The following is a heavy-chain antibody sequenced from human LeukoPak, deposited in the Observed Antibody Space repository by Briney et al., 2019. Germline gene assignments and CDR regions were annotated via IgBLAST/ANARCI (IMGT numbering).Heavy chain of an antibody. CDR2: INPNSGVT. J-gene: IGHJ4*02. D-gene: IGHD4/OR15-4a*01. Sequence: ASVKVSCKASGYTFTGHYIHWVRHAPGQGLVWMRWINPNSGVTNYAKKFQGSVTMTRDTSISTDYMELSSLRSDDTAVYYCARDRGASHLDYWGQETLVTVSS. CDR1: GYTFTGHY. V-gene: IGHV1-2*02. CDR3: ARDRGASHLDY.